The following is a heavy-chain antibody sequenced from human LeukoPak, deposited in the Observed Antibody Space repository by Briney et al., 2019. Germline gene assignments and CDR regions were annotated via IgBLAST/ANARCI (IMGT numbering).Heavy chain of an antibody. J-gene: IGHJ4*02. CDR2: IYYSGST. Sequence: SETLSLTCTVSGGSISSSSYNWGWIRQPPGKGLEWIGYIYYSGSTNYNPSLKSRVTISVDTSKNQFSLKLSSVTAADTAVYYCARQGDCSGGSCYSFADYWGQGTLVTVSS. V-gene: IGHV4-61*05. D-gene: IGHD2-15*01. CDR3: ARQGDCSGGSCYSFADY. CDR1: GGSISSSSYN.